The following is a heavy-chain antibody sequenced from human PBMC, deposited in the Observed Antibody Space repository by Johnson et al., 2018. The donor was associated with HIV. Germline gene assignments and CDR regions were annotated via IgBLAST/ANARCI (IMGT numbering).Heavy chain of an antibody. CDR1: GFTVSSNY. V-gene: IGHV3-66*01. Sequence: VQLVESGGGLVQPGGSLRLSCAASGFTVSSNYMSWVRQAPGKGLEWVSVIYSGGSTYYADSVKGRFIISRDNSKNTLYLQMNSLRAEDTAVYYCASSFRCGGDCAGAFDIWGQGTMVTVSS. D-gene: IGHD2-21*02. CDR2: IYSGGST. CDR3: ASSFRCGGDCAGAFDI. J-gene: IGHJ3*02.